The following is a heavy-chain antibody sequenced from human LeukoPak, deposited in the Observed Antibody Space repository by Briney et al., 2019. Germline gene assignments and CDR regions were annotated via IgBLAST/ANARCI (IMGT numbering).Heavy chain of an antibody. CDR3: ARLSEAAAGPDAFDI. Sequence: SEILSLTRTVSGGSISSYYWSWIRQPPGKGLEWIGYIYYSGSTNYNPSLKGRVTISVDTSKNQFSLKLSSVTAADTAVYYCARLSEAAAGPDAFDIWGQGTMVTVSS. V-gene: IGHV4-59*01. J-gene: IGHJ3*02. D-gene: IGHD6-13*01. CDR1: GGSISSYY. CDR2: IYYSGST.